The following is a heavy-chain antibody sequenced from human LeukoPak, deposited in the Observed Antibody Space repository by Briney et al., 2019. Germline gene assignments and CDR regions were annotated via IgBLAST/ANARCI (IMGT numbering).Heavy chain of an antibody. D-gene: IGHD2-2*01. J-gene: IGHJ4*02. CDR3: ARDYHGLNY. CDR1: GFPFSDYA. V-gene: IGHV3-74*01. CDR2: INGDGSST. Sequence: GGSLRLSCAASGFPFSDYAMTWVRQTPGKGLVWVSRINGDGSSTTYADSVKGRFTISRDNAKNTLYLQMSSLRADDTAVYYCARDYHGLNYWGQGTLVTVSS.